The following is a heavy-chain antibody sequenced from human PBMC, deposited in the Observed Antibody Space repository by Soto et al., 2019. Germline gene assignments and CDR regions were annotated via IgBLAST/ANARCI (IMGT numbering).Heavy chain of an antibody. CDR3: SRVDPSAKGPDY. CDR1: GYTFTGYL. CDR2: INTNNGGT. V-gene: IGHV1-2*02. J-gene: IGHJ4*02. Sequence: GASVKVSCKASGYTFTGYLMHWVRQAPGQGLEWMGWINTNNGGTNSAQKFQGRVTMTMDTSINTAYMELNSLKSEDTAVYYCSRVDPSAKGPDYWGQGTLVTVSS. D-gene: IGHD2-15*01.